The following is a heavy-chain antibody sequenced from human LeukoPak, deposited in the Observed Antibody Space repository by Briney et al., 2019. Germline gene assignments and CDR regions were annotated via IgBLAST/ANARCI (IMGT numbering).Heavy chain of an antibody. CDR2: IYYSGST. Sequence: SETLSLTCTVSGGSISSYYWSWIRQPPGKGLEWIGYIYYSGSTNYNPSLKSRVTISVDTSKNQFPLKLSSVTAADTAVYYCARIGLISSGGWFDPWGQGTLVTVSS. J-gene: IGHJ5*02. D-gene: IGHD6-19*01. CDR3: ARIGLISSGGWFDP. V-gene: IGHV4-59*01. CDR1: GGSISSYY.